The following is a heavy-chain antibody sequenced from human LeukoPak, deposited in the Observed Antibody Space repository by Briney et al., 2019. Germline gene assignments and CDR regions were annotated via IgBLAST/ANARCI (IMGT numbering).Heavy chain of an antibody. V-gene: IGHV3-33*08. J-gene: IGHJ4*02. Sequence: PGGSLRLSCAASGFTFSSYGMHWVRQAPGKGLEWVAVIWYDGSNKYYADSVKGRFTISRDNSKNTLYLQMNSLRAEDTAVYYCARTYRSGWYYFDHWGQGTLVTVSS. CDR1: GFTFSSYG. D-gene: IGHD6-19*01. CDR3: ARTYRSGWYYFDH. CDR2: IWYDGSNK.